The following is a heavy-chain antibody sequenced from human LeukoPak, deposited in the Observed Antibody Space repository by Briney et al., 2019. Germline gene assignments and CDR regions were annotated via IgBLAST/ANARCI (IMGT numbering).Heavy chain of an antibody. CDR1: GYTLSDYD. Sequence: AASVKVSCKASGYTLSDYDINWVRQATGQGLEWMGWINPNSGNAGYAQKFQGRVTMTRNTSISTAYMELSSLRSEDTAVYYCARALAWGGSSYSYYYMDVWDKGTTVTVSS. V-gene: IGHV1-8*01. CDR3: ARALAWGGSSYSYYYMDV. D-gene: IGHD1-26*01. J-gene: IGHJ6*03. CDR2: INPNSGNA.